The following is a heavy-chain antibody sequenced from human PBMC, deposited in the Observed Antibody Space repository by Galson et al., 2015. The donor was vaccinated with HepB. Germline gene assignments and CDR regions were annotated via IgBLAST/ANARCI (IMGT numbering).Heavy chain of an antibody. CDR2: ISYDGSNK. CDR1: GFTLSSYA. D-gene: IGHD4-17*01. Sequence: SLRLSCAASGFTLSSYAMHWVRQAPGKGLEWVAVISYDGSNKYYADSVKGRFTISRDNSKNTLYLQMNSLRAEDTAVYYCARDPRTAGYFDYWGQGTLVTVSS. V-gene: IGHV3-30-3*01. J-gene: IGHJ4*02. CDR3: ARDPRTAGYFDY.